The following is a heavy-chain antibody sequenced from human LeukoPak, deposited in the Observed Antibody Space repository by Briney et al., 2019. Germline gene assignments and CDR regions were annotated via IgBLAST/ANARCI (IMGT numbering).Heavy chain of an antibody. D-gene: IGHD2-2*01. CDR2: ISGSGGST. CDR1: GFTFSSYA. J-gene: IGHJ4*02. V-gene: IGHV3-23*01. Sequence: GGSLRLSCAASGFTFSSYAMSRVRQAPGKGLEWVSAISGSGGSTYYADSVKGRFTISRDNSKNTLYLQMNSLRAEDTAVYYCAKSPGYAVVPAAMYFDYWGQGTLVTVSS. CDR3: AKSPGYAVVPAAMYFDY.